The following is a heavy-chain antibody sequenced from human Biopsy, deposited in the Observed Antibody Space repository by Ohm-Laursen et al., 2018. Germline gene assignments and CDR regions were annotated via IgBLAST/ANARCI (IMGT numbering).Heavy chain of an antibody. CDR3: ATKLTGYFHH. V-gene: IGHV1-69*06. Sequence: ASVKVSCKVPGGTFSNYGVNWVRQAPGQGLEWLGGNIPILGTGNYAQKFQDRVTVAADTSTSTATMELRSPRSDDTAVYYCATKLTGYFHHWGQGTLVIVSS. CDR2: NIPILGTG. D-gene: IGHD3-9*01. J-gene: IGHJ1*01. CDR1: GGTFSNYG.